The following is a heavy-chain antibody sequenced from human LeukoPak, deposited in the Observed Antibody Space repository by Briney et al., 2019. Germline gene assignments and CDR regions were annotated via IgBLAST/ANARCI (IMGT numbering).Heavy chain of an antibody. CDR1: GYTFTGYY. J-gene: IGHJ2*01. CDR3: AREKYSAARHWYFDL. D-gene: IGHD6-6*01. CDR2: INPNSGGT. V-gene: IGHV1-2*02. Sequence: GASVKVSCKASGYTFTGYYMHWVRQAPGQGLEWMGWINPNSGGTNCAQKFQGRVTMTRDTSISTAYMELSRLRSDDTAVYYGAREKYSAARHWYFDLWGRGTLVTVSS.